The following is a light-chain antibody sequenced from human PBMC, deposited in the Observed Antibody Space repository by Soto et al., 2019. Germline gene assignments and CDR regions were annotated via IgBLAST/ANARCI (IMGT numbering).Light chain of an antibody. CDR1: SSNIGAGYD. Sequence: QSVLTQPPSVSGAPGQRVTISCTGTSSNIGAGYDVHWYQQFPGTAPKLLIYGNRNRPSRVPDRFSGSKSGTSASLAITGLQAEDEATYYCQSCDSSLSGSGVFGTGTKLTVL. V-gene: IGLV1-40*01. CDR3: QSCDSSLSGSGV. J-gene: IGLJ1*01. CDR2: GNR.